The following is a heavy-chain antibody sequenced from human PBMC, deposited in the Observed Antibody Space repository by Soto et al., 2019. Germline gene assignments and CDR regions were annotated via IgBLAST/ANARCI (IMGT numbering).Heavy chain of an antibody. CDR3: ARQVYGDYLGGNWFDP. D-gene: IGHD4-17*01. CDR1: DDSISDSRYY. Sequence: QLQLLESGPGLVRPSETLSLTCSVLDDSISDSRYYWCWIRQSPEKGLEWIGSISHDGHAYYNPPLKSRVTLFADTSRNQFSLKMKSVTVADTALYICARQVYGDYLGGNWFDPWGQGAPVTVSS. J-gene: IGHJ5*02. CDR2: ISHDGHA. V-gene: IGHV4-39*01.